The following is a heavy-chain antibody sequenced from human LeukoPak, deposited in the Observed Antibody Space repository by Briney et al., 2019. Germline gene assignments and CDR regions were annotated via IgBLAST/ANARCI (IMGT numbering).Heavy chain of an antibody. D-gene: IGHD3-22*01. CDR1: GGSIRSYY. J-gene: IGHJ4*02. CDR3: ARGGGSTDYYDSSGYF. V-gene: IGHV4-59*01. CDR2: IYYSGST. Sequence: SETLSLTCTVSGGSIRSYYWSWIRQPPGKGLEWIGYIYYSGSTNYKPSLKSRVTISVDTSKNQFSLKLSSVNAADTAVYYCARGGGSTDYYDSSGYFWGQGTLVTVSS.